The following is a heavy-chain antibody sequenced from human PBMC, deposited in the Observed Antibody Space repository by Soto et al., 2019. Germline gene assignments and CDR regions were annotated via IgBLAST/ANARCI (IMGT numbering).Heavy chain of an antibody. CDR1: GYTFTSYD. D-gene: IGHD3-16*02. Sequence: ASVKVSCKASGYTFTSYDINWVRQATGQGLEWMGWMNPNSGNTGYAQKFQGRVTMTRNTSISTAYMELSSLRSEDTAVYYCARGRAVNYDYIWGSYRPEYMDVWGKGTTVTVSS. CDR2: MNPNSGNT. CDR3: ARGRAVNYDYIWGSYRPEYMDV. V-gene: IGHV1-8*01. J-gene: IGHJ6*03.